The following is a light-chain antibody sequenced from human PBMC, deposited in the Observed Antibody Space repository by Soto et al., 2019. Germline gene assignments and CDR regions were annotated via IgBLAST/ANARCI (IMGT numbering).Light chain of an antibody. CDR2: DVS. CDR1: NNDVDGYNY. V-gene: IGLV2-14*01. J-gene: IGLJ1*01. CDR3: SSYTSSSTPHYV. Sequence: SVLTQPASVSASPGQSITIPCTGTNNDVDGYNYVSWHQQHPGKAPKLMIYDVSNRPSGVSNRFSGSKSGNTASLTISGLQAEDEADYYCSSYTSSSTPHYVFGTGTKVTVL.